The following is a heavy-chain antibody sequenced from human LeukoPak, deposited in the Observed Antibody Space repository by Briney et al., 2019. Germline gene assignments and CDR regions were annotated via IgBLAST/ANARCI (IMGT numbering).Heavy chain of an antibody. CDR1: GFTVSSNY. CDR3: ARALYHTAMIYYYYGMDV. V-gene: IGHV3-53*01. D-gene: IGHD5-18*01. J-gene: IGHJ6*02. CDR2: TYSGGST. Sequence: GGSLRLSCAASGFTVSSNYMSWVRQAPGKGLEWVSVTYSGGSTYYADSVKGRFTISRDNSKNTLYLQMNSLRAEDTAVYYCARALYHTAMIYYYYGMDVWGQGTTVTVSS.